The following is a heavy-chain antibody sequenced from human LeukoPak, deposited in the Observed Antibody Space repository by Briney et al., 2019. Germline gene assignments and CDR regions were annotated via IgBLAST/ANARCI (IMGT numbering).Heavy chain of an antibody. V-gene: IGHV4-61*02. CDR2: IYTSGST. D-gene: IGHD2-2*01. CDR1: GGSISSGDYY. Sequence: PSETLSLTCTVSGGSISSGDYYWSWIRQPAGKGLEWIGRIYTSGSTNYNPSLKSRVTISVDTSKNQFSLKLSSVTAADTAVYYCARALVVPAATNWFDPWGQGTLVTVSS. J-gene: IGHJ5*02. CDR3: ARALVVPAATNWFDP.